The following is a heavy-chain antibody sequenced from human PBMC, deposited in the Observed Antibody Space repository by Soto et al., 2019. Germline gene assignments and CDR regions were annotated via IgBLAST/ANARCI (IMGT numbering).Heavy chain of an antibody. CDR1: GVSLSTSGVG. CDR3: AGDRPLGGFDP. J-gene: IGHJ5*02. V-gene: IGHV2-5*01. Sequence: QITLKESGPTLVKPTQPLTLTCTFSGVSLSTSGVGVGWIRQPPGKALEGLALIYWNDDKRYSPSLKSRLTISKDTSKNQVVLTMTNMDPVDTATYYCAGDRPLGGFDPWGEGTLVTVSS. D-gene: IGHD3-10*01. CDR2: IYWNDDK.